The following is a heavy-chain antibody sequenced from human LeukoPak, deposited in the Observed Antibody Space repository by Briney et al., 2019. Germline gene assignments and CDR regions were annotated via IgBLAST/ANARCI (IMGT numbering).Heavy chain of an antibody. D-gene: IGHD3-22*01. J-gene: IGHJ4*02. CDR2: IYPGDSDT. CDR3: ARRGRGYYYDSSDYYYVDY. Sequence: GESLKISCKGSGYSFTSYWIGWVRQMPGKGLEWMGIIYPGDSDTRYSPSFQGQVTISADKSISTAYLQWSSLKASDTAMYYCARRGRGYYYDSSDYYYVDYWGQGTLVTVSS. V-gene: IGHV5-51*01. CDR1: GYSFTSYW.